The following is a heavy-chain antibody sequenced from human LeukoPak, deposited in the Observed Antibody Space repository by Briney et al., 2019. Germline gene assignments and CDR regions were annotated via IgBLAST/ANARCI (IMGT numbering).Heavy chain of an antibody. CDR3: ARDLTQLALFDY. CDR2: IWYDGSNK. D-gene: IGHD6-13*01. J-gene: IGHJ4*02. CDR1: GVTFSNYG. V-gene: IGHV3-33*01. Sequence: GRSLRLSCAASGVTFSNYGMHWVRQAPGKGLEWVAVIWYDGSNKYYADSVKGRFTLSRDNSKNTLFLQMNSLRPEDTAVYFCARDLTQLALFDYWGQGTLVTVSS.